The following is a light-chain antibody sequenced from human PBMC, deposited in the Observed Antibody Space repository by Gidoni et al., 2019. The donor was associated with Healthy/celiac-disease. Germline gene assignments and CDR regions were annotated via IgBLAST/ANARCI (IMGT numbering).Light chain of an antibody. J-gene: IGKJ2*01. CDR2: VAS. CDR1: QSVSSSY. CDR3: QQYGSSLYT. Sequence: IVLTQLPGTLSLSPGERATLSCRASQSVSSSYLAWYQQKSGQAPRLLIYVASSRATGIPDRFSGSGSGTDFTITISRLEPEDFAVYYCQQYGSSLYTFGQGTKLEIK. V-gene: IGKV3-20*01.